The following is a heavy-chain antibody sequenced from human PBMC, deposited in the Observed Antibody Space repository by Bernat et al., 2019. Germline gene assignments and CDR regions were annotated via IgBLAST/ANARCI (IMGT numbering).Heavy chain of an antibody. CDR3: ARHDYSRLVDY. V-gene: IGHV4-39*01. Sequence: QLQLQEPGPGLVKPSETLSLTCTVSGGSISSSSYYWGWIRQPPGKGLEWIGSIYYSGSTYYNPSLKSRVTISVDTSKNQFSLKLSSVTAADTAVYYCARHDYSRLVDYWGQGTLVTVSS. CDR2: IYYSGST. D-gene: IGHD6-13*01. CDR1: GGSISSSSYY. J-gene: IGHJ4*02.